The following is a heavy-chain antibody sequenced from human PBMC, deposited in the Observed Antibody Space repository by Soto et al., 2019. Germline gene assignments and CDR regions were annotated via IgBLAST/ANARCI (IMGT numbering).Heavy chain of an antibody. V-gene: IGHV4-31*03. Sequence: QVQLQESGPGLVKPSQTLSLTCTVSGGAISSGCYYWSWIRQHPGKGLEWIGYIYYSGSTYYNPSLKRRVTISVDTSKNQFSLRLSSVTAADTAVYYCARGLSIGGGMDVWGQGTTVTVSS. J-gene: IGHJ6*02. CDR1: GGAISSGCYY. D-gene: IGHD3-10*01. CDR2: IYYSGST. CDR3: ARGLSIGGGMDV.